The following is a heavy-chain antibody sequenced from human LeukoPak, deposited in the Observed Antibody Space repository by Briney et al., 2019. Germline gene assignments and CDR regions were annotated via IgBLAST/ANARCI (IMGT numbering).Heavy chain of an antibody. CDR3: ARSHDSSGYYYHFDY. J-gene: IGHJ4*02. D-gene: IGHD3-22*01. V-gene: IGHV1-69*02. Sequence: SVKVSCKASGGTFSRYTISWVRQAPGQGLEWMGRIIPILGIANYAQKFQGRVTITADKSTSTAYMELSSLRSEDTAVYYCARSHDSSGYYYHFDYWGQGTLVTVSS. CDR1: GGTFSRYT. CDR2: IIPILGIA.